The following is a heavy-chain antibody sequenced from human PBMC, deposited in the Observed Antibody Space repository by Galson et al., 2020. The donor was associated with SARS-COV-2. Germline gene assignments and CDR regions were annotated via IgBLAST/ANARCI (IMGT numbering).Heavy chain of an antibody. Sequence: SETLSLTCTVSGGPVSSGSYFWSWIRQPPGKGLEYIGYIYSSGGTNYNPSLKNRVTMSVDTPKNQVSLTLNSVTAVDTAVYYCPRGSVFGVIVIDYWGQGTLVTVSS. J-gene: IGHJ4*02. D-gene: IGHD3-3*01. V-gene: IGHV4-61*01. CDR1: GGPVSSGSYF. CDR2: IYSSGGT. CDR3: PRGSVFGVIVIDY.